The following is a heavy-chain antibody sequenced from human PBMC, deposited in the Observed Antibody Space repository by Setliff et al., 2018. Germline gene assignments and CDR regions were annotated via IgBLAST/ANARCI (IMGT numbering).Heavy chain of an antibody. Sequence: ASVKVSCKASGYSFPSYGISWVRQAPGQGLEWMGWINTNTGNPSYAQDFTGRFVFSLDTSVSTAYLQISGLKAEDSAVYYCARANRFGTALYKGYYYLDVWGKGTTVTVSS. CDR2: INTNTGNP. V-gene: IGHV7-4-1*02. D-gene: IGHD3-16*01. CDR1: GYSFPSYG. J-gene: IGHJ6*03. CDR3: ARANRFGTALYKGYYYLDV.